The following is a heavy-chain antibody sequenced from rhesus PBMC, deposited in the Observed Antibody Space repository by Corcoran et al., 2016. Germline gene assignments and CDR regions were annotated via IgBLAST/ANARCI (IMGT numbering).Heavy chain of an antibody. J-gene: IGHJ3*01. CDR1: GGSIRGGYD. V-gene: IGHV4-76*01. CDR2: IYGSSGST. CDR3: ARLRGFDAFDF. Sequence: QVQLQESGPGLVKPSETLSLTCAVSGGSIRGGYDWSWMRQPPGKGLEWIGYIYGSSGSTNYNPSLKNRVTISKDTSKNQFSLKLSSVTAADTAVYYCARLRGFDAFDFWGQGLRVTVSS. D-gene: IGHD3-34*01.